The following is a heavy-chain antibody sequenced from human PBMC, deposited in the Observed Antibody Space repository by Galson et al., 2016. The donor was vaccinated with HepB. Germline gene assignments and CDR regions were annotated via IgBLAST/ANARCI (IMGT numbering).Heavy chain of an antibody. V-gene: IGHV3-53*01. D-gene: IGHD3-22*01. CDR3: ARDLVVTRNYYYYHYMDV. CDR2: IYSGDYT. Sequence: LSCAPSGFSVSNNYMNWVRQAPGKGLEWVSVIYSGDYTYYADSVKGRFTISRDISKNTLYLQMSRLRAEDTAVYYCARDLVVTRNYYYYHYMDVGGKGTTVTVSS. J-gene: IGHJ6*03. CDR1: GFSVSNNY.